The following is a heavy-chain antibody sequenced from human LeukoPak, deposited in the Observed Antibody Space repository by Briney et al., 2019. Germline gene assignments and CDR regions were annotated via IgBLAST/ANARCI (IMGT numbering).Heavy chain of an antibody. CDR2: ISYDGSNK. Sequence: GGSLRLSCAASGFTFSSYGMHWVRQAPGKGLEWVAVISYDGSNKYYADSVKGRFTISRDNSKNTLYLQMNSLRAEDTAVYYCAKGLYRSGGSDYFDYWGQGTLVTVSS. V-gene: IGHV3-30*18. CDR3: AKGLYRSGGSDYFDY. D-gene: IGHD2-15*01. J-gene: IGHJ4*02. CDR1: GFTFSSYG.